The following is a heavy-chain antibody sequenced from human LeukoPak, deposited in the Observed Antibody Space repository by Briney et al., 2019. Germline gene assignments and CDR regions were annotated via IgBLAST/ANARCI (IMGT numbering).Heavy chain of an antibody. J-gene: IGHJ6*02. CDR2: IYYSGST. CDR1: GGSISSYY. V-gene: IGHV4-59*01. D-gene: IGHD1-20*01. Sequence: PSETLSLTCTVSGGSISSYYWSWIRQPPGKGLEWIGYIYYSGSTNYNPSLKSRVTISVDTSKNQFSLKLSSVTAADTAVYYCARALRARITGTTASVYGMDVWGQGTTVTVSS. CDR3: ARALRARITGTTASVYGMDV.